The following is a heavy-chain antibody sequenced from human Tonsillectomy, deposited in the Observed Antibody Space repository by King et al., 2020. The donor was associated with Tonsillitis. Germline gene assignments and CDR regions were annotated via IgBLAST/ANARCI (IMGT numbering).Heavy chain of an antibody. CDR2: TYYMSKWYN. V-gene: IGHV6-1*01. D-gene: IGHD3-16*01. J-gene: IGHJ4*02. CDR3: ARGIWGLFGF. Sequence: WNWIRQSPSRGLEWLGRTYYMSKWYNDNAISVKSRIIINPDTSKNQFSLQLNSVTPDDTAVYYCARGIWGLFGFWAQGALVTVSS.